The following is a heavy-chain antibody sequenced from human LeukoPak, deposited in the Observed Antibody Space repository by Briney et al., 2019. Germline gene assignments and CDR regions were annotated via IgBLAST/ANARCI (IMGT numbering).Heavy chain of an antibody. Sequence: SQTLSLTCTVSGGSINSGDSYWSWIRQPPGKSLEWIGYISYSRSPYYNPSLRSRVAISGDTSKNQFSLRLGSVTAADTAVYYCARVPYGSGTYYFDFWGQGILVTVSS. V-gene: IGHV4-30-4*01. CDR2: ISYSRSP. CDR3: ARVPYGSGTYYFDF. J-gene: IGHJ4*02. D-gene: IGHD3-10*01. CDR1: GGSINSGDSY.